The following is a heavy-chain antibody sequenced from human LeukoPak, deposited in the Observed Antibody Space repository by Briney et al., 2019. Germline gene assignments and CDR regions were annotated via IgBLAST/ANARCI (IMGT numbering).Heavy chain of an antibody. CDR3: ARLIGWLQPNNDY. CDR1: GGTFSSYA. D-gene: IGHD5-24*01. V-gene: IGHV1-69*06. Sequence: GASVKVSCKASGGTFSSYAISWVRQAPGQGLEWMGGIIPIFGTANYAQKFQGRVTITADKSTSTAYMELSSLRSEDTAVYYCARLIGWLQPNNDYWGQGTLVTVSS. J-gene: IGHJ4*02. CDR2: IIPIFGTA.